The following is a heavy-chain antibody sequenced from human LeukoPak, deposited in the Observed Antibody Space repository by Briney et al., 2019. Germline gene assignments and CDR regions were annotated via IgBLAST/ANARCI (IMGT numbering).Heavy chain of an antibody. J-gene: IGHJ6*02. D-gene: IGHD3-10*01. CDR1: GFTFSSYS. CDR2: ISSSSSYI. Sequence: GGSLRLSCAASGFTFSSYSMNWVRQAPGEGLEWVSSISSSSSYIYYADSVKGRFTISRDNAKNSLYLQMNSLRAEDTAVYYCAREASITMVRGVITGYYYGMDVWGQGTTVTVSS. V-gene: IGHV3-21*01. CDR3: AREASITMVRGVITGYYYGMDV.